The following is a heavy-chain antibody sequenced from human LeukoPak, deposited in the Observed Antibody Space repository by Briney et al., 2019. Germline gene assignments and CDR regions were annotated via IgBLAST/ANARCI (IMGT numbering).Heavy chain of an antibody. CDR3: ARDCGGGSCYGPYDAFDI. V-gene: IGHV3-48*03. Sequence: GGSLRLSCAASGFTFSSYEMNWVRQAPGKGLEWVSYIRSSGSTIYYADSVKGRFTISRDNAKSSLYLQMNSLRAEDTAVYYCARDCGGGSCYGPYDAFDIWGQGTMVTVSS. CDR2: IRSSGSTI. CDR1: GFTFSSYE. D-gene: IGHD2-15*01. J-gene: IGHJ3*02.